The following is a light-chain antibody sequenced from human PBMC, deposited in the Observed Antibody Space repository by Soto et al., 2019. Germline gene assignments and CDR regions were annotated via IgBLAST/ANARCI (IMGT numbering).Light chain of an antibody. CDR1: QSVSSSY. CDR3: QQYSASPST. V-gene: IGKV3-20*01. J-gene: IGKJ2*01. CDR2: GAS. Sequence: EIVLTQSPGTLSLSPVESATLSCRASQSVSSSYLVWYQQKPGQALRLLIYGASSRATGIPDRFSGSGSGTEFALTISRLEPEDFAVYYCQQYSASPSTFGQGTKLEIK.